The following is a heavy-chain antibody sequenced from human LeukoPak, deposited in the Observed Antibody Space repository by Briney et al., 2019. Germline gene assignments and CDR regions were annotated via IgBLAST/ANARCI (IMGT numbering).Heavy chain of an antibody. Sequence: PGGSLRLSCAASGFTFSSYWMHWVRQAPGKGLVWVSRINSDGSSTSYADSVKGRFTISRDNAKNTLYLQMNSLRAEDTAVYYCARDGQTRSMIVVVMDYWGQGTLVTVSS. D-gene: IGHD3-22*01. CDR3: ARDGQTRSMIVVVMDY. CDR2: INSDGSST. V-gene: IGHV3-74*01. J-gene: IGHJ4*02. CDR1: GFTFSSYW.